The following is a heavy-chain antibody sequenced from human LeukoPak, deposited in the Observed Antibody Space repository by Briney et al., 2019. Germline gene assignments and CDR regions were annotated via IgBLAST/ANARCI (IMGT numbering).Heavy chain of an antibody. CDR3: ARDLLLPGAVAGY. Sequence: ASVKVSCKASGYTFTGYYMHWVRQAPGQGLEWMGWINPNSGGTNYAQKLQGRVTMTTDTSTSTAYMELRSLRSDDTAVYYCARDLLLPGAVAGYWGQGTLVTVSS. J-gene: IGHJ4*02. CDR1: GYTFTGYY. V-gene: IGHV1-2*02. D-gene: IGHD6-19*01. CDR2: INPNSGGT.